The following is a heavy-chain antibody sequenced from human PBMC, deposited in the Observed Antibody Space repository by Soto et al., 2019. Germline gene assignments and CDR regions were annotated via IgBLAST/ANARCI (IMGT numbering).Heavy chain of an antibody. CDR2: VSIGGST. V-gene: IGHV3-23*01. Sequence: GGSLRLSCAASGFTFSSYAMGWVRQGPGKGLEWVAVVSIGGSTHYADSVRGRFTISRENSKNTLSLQMNSLTAEDTAVYFCAKRRGAGGHFDYCGQGALVTVYS. D-gene: IGHD2-15*01. CDR1: GFTFSSYA. CDR3: AKRRGAGGHFDY. J-gene: IGHJ4*02.